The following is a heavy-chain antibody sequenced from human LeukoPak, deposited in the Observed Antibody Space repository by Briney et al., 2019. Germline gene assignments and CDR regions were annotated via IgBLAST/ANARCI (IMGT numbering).Heavy chain of an antibody. J-gene: IGHJ5*02. Sequence: GGSLRLSCAASGFTFSSYAMHWVRQAPGKGLEWVAVISYDGSNKYYADSVKGRFTISRDNSKNTLYLQMNSLRAEDTAVYYCARELGYCSGGSCYPVGFDPWGQGTLVTVSS. V-gene: IGHV3-30*04. CDR2: ISYDGSNK. CDR1: GFTFSSYA. CDR3: ARELGYCSGGSCYPVGFDP. D-gene: IGHD2-15*01.